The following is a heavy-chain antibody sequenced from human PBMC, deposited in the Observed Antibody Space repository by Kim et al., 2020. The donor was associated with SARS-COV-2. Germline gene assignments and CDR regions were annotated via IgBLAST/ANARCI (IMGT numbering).Heavy chain of an antibody. D-gene: IGHD3-22*01. J-gene: IGHJ4*02. CDR3: ARFLLYYYDSSGYDY. CDR2: INHSGST. Sequence: SETLSLTCAVYGGSFSGYYWSWIRQPPGKGLEWIGEINHSGSTNYNPSLKSRVTISVDTSKNQFSLKLSSVTAADTAVYYCARFLLYYYDSSGYDYWGQGTLGTVSS. V-gene: IGHV4-34*01. CDR1: GGSFSGYY.